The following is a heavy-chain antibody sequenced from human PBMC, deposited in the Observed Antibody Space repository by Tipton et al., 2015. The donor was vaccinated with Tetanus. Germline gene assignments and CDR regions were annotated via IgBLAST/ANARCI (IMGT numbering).Heavy chain of an antibody. D-gene: IGHD1-26*01. J-gene: IGHJ4*02. CDR2: IYHTGGT. V-gene: IGHV4-4*02. Sequence: TLSLTCAVSGDPVTTNNWWSWVRQTPVRGLEWIAEIYHTGGTNYSPSLGSRATISVDTSKNQFSLKLNSVTAADTAVYYCARDQARGARGWNYFDYWGQGTLVTVSS. CDR3: ARDQARGARGWNYFDY. CDR1: GDPVTTNNW.